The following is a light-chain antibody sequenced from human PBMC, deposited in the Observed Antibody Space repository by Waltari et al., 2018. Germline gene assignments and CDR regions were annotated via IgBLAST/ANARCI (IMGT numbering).Light chain of an antibody. CDR1: QSVSSNY. V-gene: IGKV3-20*01. CDR3: HQYGTSPFT. CDR2: GAS. Sequence: EIVLTQTPGTLSLSPGETATLSCRASQSVSSNYFAWYQQKPGLAPRLLIYGASSRATGIPDRFSGSGSGTDFTLTISRLETEDFAVYYCHQYGTSPFTFGPGTKV. J-gene: IGKJ3*01.